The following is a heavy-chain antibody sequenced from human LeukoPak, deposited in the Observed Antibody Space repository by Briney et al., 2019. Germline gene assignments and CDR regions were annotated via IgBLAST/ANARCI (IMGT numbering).Heavy chain of an antibody. V-gene: IGHV1-69*13. CDR3: ASRLYCSNTRCRNFPFAY. CDR2: IIPIFGTA. D-gene: IGHD2-2*01. CDR1: GGTFSSYA. Sequence: SVKVSCKASGGTFSSYAINWVRQAPGQGLEWMGGIIPIFGTANYAQKFQDGVTITADESTSTAYMELSSLRSEDTAIYYCASRLYCSNTRCRNFPFAYWGQGTLVTVSS. J-gene: IGHJ4*02.